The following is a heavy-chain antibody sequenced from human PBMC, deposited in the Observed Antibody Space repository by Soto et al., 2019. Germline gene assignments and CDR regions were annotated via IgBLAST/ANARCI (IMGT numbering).Heavy chain of an antibody. Sequence: ASVKVSCKASGYTFTSYGISWVRQAPGQGLEWMGWISAYNGNTNYAQKLQGRVTMTTDTSTSTAYMELRSLRSDDTAVYYCARDLSGSYLTSFDYWGQGTLVTVSS. V-gene: IGHV1-18*04. D-gene: IGHD1-26*01. CDR3: ARDLSGSYLTSFDY. J-gene: IGHJ4*02. CDR2: ISAYNGNT. CDR1: GYTFTSYG.